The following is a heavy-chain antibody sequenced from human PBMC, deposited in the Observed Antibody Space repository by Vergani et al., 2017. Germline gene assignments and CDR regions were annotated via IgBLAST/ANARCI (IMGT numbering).Heavy chain of an antibody. Sequence: EVQLVESGGGLVQPGGSLRLSCAASGFTFSTYDMHWVRQATGKGLEWVSAIGTAGDTYYPGSVKGRFTISRENAKNSLYLQMNGLRAGDTAVYYCARRDISSPALDYGGQGTLVTVSS. D-gene: IGHD6-6*01. V-gene: IGHV3-13*01. CDR2: IGTAGDT. CDR3: ARRDISSPALDY. J-gene: IGHJ4*02. CDR1: GFTFSTYD.